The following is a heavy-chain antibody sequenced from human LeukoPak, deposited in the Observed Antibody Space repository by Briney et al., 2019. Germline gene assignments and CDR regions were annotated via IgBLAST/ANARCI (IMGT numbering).Heavy chain of an antibody. CDR2: ISAYNGNT. Sequence: ASVKVSCKASGYTFTSYGTSWVRQAPGQGLEWMGWISAYNGNTNYAQKLQGRVTMTTDTSTSTAYMELRSLRSDDTAVYYCAIATSNYYGSGSYPVPFDYWGQGTLVTVSS. D-gene: IGHD3-10*01. CDR3: AIATSNYYGSGSYPVPFDY. V-gene: IGHV1-18*01. CDR1: GYTFTSYG. J-gene: IGHJ4*02.